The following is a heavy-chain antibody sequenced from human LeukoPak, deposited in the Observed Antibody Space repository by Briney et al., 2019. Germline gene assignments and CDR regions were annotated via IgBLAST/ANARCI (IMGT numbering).Heavy chain of an antibody. CDR3: AREAAAMLHFDY. Sequence: GGSLRLSCAASGFTFRSYGMHWVRQAPGKGLEWVAFITYDGSNKYYADSVRGRFTISRDNSKNTLYLQINSLRAEDTAVYYCAREAAAMLHFDYWGQGTLVTVSS. V-gene: IGHV3-30*02. D-gene: IGHD2-2*01. J-gene: IGHJ4*02. CDR2: ITYDGSNK. CDR1: GFTFRSYG.